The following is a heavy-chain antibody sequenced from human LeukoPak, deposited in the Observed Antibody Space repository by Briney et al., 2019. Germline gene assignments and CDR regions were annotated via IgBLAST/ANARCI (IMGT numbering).Heavy chain of an antibody. CDR3: AREGSWGFDY. J-gene: IGHJ4*02. V-gene: IGHV4-59*11. Sequence: SETLSLTCTVSGGSISSHYWSWIRQPPGKGLEWIGYIHYSGSTNYNPSLKSRVTISVDTSKNQFSLKLSSVTAADTAVYYCAREGSWGFDYWGQGTLVTVSS. CDR2: IHYSGST. D-gene: IGHD3-16*01. CDR1: GGSISSHY.